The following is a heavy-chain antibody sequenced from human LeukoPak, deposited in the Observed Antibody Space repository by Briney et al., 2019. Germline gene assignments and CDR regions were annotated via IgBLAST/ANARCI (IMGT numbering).Heavy chain of an antibody. CDR2: ISGSGGST. D-gene: IGHD5-24*01. J-gene: IGHJ4*02. Sequence: GGSLRLSCAASGFTFSDYYMSWIRQAPGKGLEWVSAISGSGGSTYYADSVRGRFTISRDNSKNTLYLQMNSLRAEDTAVYYCAKDRQRWLQWYFDYWGQGTLVTVSS. CDR3: AKDRQRWLQWYFDY. V-gene: IGHV3-23*01. CDR1: GFTFSDYY.